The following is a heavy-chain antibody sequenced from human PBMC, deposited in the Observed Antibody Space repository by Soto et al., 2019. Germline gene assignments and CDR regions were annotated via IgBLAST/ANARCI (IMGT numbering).Heavy chain of an antibody. CDR3: TTHQNYNWNDAGWFDP. CDR1: GGSISDSNW. J-gene: IGHJ5*02. CDR2: IHHSGTS. Sequence: SETLSLTCAVSGGSISDSNWWSWVRQPPGKGLEWIGEIHHSGTSNYNPSFKSRVTISTDKSKNQFSLRLTSVTAADTALYYCTTHQNYNWNDAGWFDPWGQGTQVTVSS. D-gene: IGHD1-20*01. V-gene: IGHV4-4*02.